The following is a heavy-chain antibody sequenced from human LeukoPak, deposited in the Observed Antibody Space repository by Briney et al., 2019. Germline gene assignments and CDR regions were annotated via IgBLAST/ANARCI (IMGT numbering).Heavy chain of an antibody. CDR1: GFTVSTTY. V-gene: IGHV3-66*02. D-gene: IGHD1-26*01. CDR3: ARGGSGSYHYYLGY. CDR2: IYSGGTT. J-gene: IGHJ4*02. Sequence: GGSLRLSCAASGFTVSTTYMSWVRQAPGKGLEWVSLIYSGGTTDYADSVKGRFTISRDNSQNTLYLQMSSLRPDDTAVYYCARGGSGSYHYYLGYWGQGTLLTVSS.